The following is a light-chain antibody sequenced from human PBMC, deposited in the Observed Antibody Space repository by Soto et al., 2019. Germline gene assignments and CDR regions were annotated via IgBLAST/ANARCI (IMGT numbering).Light chain of an antibody. Sequence: EIVLTQSPGSLSLSPGDRATLSCRASQSVGGNVAWYQQIPGQPPKLLIFGAYSRATGIADKFSGSGSGTDFTLTIRRLEPADFALYYCQQYGSSPITFGQGTRLEIK. CDR1: QSVGGN. V-gene: IGKV3-20*01. J-gene: IGKJ5*01. CDR3: QQYGSSPIT. CDR2: GAY.